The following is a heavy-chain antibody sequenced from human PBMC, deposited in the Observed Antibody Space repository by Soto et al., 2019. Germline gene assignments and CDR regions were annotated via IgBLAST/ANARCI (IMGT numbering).Heavy chain of an antibody. V-gene: IGHV1-69*13. CDR2: IIPIFGTA. CDR3: ARGIGGIPFTMVRGAHYSYYGMDV. D-gene: IGHD3-10*01. CDR1: GGTFSSYA. Sequence: SVKVSCKASGGTFSSYAISWVRQAPGQGLEWMGGIIPIFGTANYAQKFQGRVTITADESTSTAYMELSSLRSEDTAVYYCARGIGGIPFTMVRGAHYSYYGMDVWGQGTTVTVSS. J-gene: IGHJ6*02.